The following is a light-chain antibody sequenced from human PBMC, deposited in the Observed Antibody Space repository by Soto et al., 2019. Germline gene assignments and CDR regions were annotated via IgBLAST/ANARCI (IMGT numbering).Light chain of an antibody. CDR2: DVS. V-gene: IGLV2-8*01. Sequence: QSVLTQPPSASGSPGQSVTISCIGTSCDVGGYTVVSWYQQHPGKAPILIIYDVSKRPSGFPGRFSGSKSFFAASLTVSVLQPEDEAEYYCSSSAANNNLGVFGGGTKVTVL. CDR1: SCDVGGYTV. CDR3: SSSAANNNLGV. J-gene: IGLJ2*01.